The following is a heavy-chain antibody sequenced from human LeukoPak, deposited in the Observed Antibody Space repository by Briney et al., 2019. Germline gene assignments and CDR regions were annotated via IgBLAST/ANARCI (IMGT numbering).Heavy chain of an antibody. J-gene: IGHJ5*02. V-gene: IGHV1-2*02. D-gene: IGHD6-13*01. Sequence: GASVKVSCKASGYTFTGYYMHWVRQAPGQGLEWMGWINPNSGGTNYAQKFQGRVTMTRDTSISTAYMELSRLRSDDTAVYYCARVRILRASAAGIGPFDPWGQGTLVTVSS. CDR1: GYTFTGYY. CDR2: INPNSGGT. CDR3: ARVRILRASAAGIGPFDP.